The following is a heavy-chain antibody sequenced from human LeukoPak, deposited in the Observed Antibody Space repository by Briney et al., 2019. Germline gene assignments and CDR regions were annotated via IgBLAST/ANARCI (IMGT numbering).Heavy chain of an antibody. CDR1: GGSISSGDYY. D-gene: IGHD2-2*01. CDR2: INYSGST. V-gene: IGHV4-30-4*01. Sequence: SQTLSLTXTVSGGSISSGDYYWRWIRQPPGKGLEWIGYINYSGSTFHYNPSLKSRVTISVDTSKNQFSLRLNSVTVADSAVYYCASTNCSSARCYGANWFDPWGQGTLVTVSS. CDR3: ASTNCSSARCYGANWFDP. J-gene: IGHJ5*02.